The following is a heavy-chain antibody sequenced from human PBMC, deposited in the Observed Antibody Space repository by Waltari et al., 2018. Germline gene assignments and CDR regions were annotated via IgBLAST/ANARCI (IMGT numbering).Heavy chain of an antibody. V-gene: IGHV4-39*07. CDR3: ARESIAAAVPFDY. CDR1: GGSISRRSDY. D-gene: IGHD6-13*01. Sequence: QLQLQEAGPGLVKPSEILSLTYTVSGGSISRRSDYGGWNRQPPGKGLEWIGSIYYSGSTYYIPSLKSRVTISVDTSKNQFSLKLSSVTAADTAVYYCARESIAAAVPFDYWGQGTLVTVSS. J-gene: IGHJ4*02. CDR2: IYYSGST.